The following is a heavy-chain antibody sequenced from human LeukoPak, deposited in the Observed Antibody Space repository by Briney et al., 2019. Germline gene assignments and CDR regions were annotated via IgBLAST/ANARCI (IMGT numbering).Heavy chain of an antibody. CDR1: GVSISSLY. V-gene: IGHV4-59*11. CDR2: ISYSGST. Sequence: SETLSLTCTVSGVSISSLYWSWIRQPPGKGLEWIAYISYSGSTNYNPSLKSRVTISVDTSKNQFSLKLSSVTAADTAVFYCARVGGSGSYYYGMDVWGQGTTVTVSS. J-gene: IGHJ6*02. D-gene: IGHD3-10*01. CDR3: ARVGGSGSYYYGMDV.